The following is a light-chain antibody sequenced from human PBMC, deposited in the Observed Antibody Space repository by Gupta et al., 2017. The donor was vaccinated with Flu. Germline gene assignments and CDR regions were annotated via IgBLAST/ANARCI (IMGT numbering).Light chain of an antibody. CDR1: TSDVGANNY. CDR3: SSYRSSSTSFV. Sequence: IAISCTGTTSDVGANNYVSWYQQHPGKAPKVMIYGVNNRPSGVSDRFSGSKSGNTASLTISGLQAEDEADYYCSSYRSSSTSFVFGTGIKVTVL. V-gene: IGLV2-14*01. CDR2: GVN. J-gene: IGLJ1*01.